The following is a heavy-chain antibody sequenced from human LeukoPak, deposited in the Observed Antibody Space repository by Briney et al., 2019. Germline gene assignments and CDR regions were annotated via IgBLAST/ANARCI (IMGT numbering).Heavy chain of an antibody. CDR2: IYTSGST. J-gene: IGHJ3*02. CDR1: GGSISSYY. V-gene: IGHV4-4*07. D-gene: IGHD2-2*01. Sequence: SETLSLTCTVSGGSISSYYWSWIRQPAGKGLEWIGRIYTSGSTNYNPSLKSRVTMSVDTSKNQFSLKLSSVTAADTAVYYCAREGTYCSSTSCYDAFDIWGQGTMVTVSS. CDR3: AREGTYCSSTSCYDAFDI.